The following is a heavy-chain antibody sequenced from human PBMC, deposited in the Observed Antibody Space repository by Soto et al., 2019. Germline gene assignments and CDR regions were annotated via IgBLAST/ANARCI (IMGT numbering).Heavy chain of an antibody. D-gene: IGHD2-21*01. CDR2: INAGNGNT. CDR3: ARADCYSLDC. J-gene: IGHJ4*02. V-gene: IGHV1-3*01. Sequence: QVQLVQSGAEVKKPGASVKVSCKASGYTFTSYVMHWVRQAPGQRLEWMGWINAGNGNTKYSQKFQGRVTITRDTAASAAYMQLSSLRSEDTAVYYCARADCYSLDCWGQGTLVTVSS. CDR1: GYTFTSYV.